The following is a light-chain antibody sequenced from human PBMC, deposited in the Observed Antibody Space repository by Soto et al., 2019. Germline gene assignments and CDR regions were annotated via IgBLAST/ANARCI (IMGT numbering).Light chain of an antibody. CDR1: QSVSSSY. V-gene: IGKV3-20*01. CDR2: GAS. Sequence: EIVLTQSPGTLSLSPGEGATLSCRASQSVSSSYLAWYQQKPDQAPRLLIYGASSRATGIPDRFSGRGSGTDFTLTISSLQPEDFASYYCQQGNIFPWTFGQGTKVDIK. J-gene: IGKJ1*01. CDR3: QQGNIFPWT.